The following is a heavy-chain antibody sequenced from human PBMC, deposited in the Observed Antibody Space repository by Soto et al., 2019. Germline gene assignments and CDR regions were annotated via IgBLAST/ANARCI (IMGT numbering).Heavy chain of an antibody. V-gene: IGHV4-59*01. Sequence: QVQLQESGPGLVKPSETLSLTCTVSGGSISSYYWSWIRQPPGKGLEWIGYIYYSGSTNYNPSLKSRVTISVDTSKNQFSLKLSSVTAADTAVYYCARSNDYGDVRVGTNWFDPWGQGTLVTVSS. CDR2: IYYSGST. CDR3: ARSNDYGDVRVGTNWFDP. J-gene: IGHJ5*02. D-gene: IGHD4-17*01. CDR1: GGSISSYY.